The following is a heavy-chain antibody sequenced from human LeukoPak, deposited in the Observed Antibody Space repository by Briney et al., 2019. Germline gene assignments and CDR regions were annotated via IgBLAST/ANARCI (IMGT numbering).Heavy chain of an antibody. D-gene: IGHD3-9*01. CDR3: ANGVKYDVLTEYFPGAFDI. CDR1: GFTFSNYG. J-gene: IGHJ3*02. Sequence: GGSLRLSCAASGFTFSNYGIHWVRQAPGKGLEWVALISYDGDKKYFADSVKGRFTISRDTSKNTLDLQMNSLRAEDTAVYYCANGVKYDVLTEYFPGAFDIWGQGTMVTVS. V-gene: IGHV3-30*18. CDR2: ISYDGDKK.